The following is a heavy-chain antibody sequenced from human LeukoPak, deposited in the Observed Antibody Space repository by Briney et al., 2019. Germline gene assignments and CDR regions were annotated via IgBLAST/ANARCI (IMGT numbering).Heavy chain of an antibody. CDR2: LSWNSGSI. CDR1: GFTFDDHA. J-gene: IGHJ5*02. D-gene: IGHD3-16*01. V-gene: IGHV3-9*01. CDR3: AKDSRLRWGGNWFDP. Sequence: PGRSLRLSCAASGFTFDDHAMHWVRQAPGKGLEWVSGLSWNSGSIDYADSVKGRFTISRDNAKNSLYLQMNSLRAEDTAMYYWAKDSRLRWGGNWFDPWGQGTLVTVSS.